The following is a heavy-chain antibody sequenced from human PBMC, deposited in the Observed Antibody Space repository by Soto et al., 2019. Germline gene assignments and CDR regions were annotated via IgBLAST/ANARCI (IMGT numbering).Heavy chain of an antibody. CDR3: ARAGNDYGDYYFDY. CDR2: ISYDGSNK. J-gene: IGHJ4*02. V-gene: IGHV3-30*04. Sequence: GGSLRLSCAASGFTFSSYAMHWVRQAPGKGLEWVAVISYDGSNKYYADSVKGRFTISRDNSKNTLYLQMNSLRAEDTAVYYCARAGNDYGDYYFDYWGQGTLVTVSS. CDR1: GFTFSSYA. D-gene: IGHD4-17*01.